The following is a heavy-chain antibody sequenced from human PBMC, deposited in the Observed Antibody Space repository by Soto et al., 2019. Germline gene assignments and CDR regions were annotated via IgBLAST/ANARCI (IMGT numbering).Heavy chain of an antibody. V-gene: IGHV1-69*13. Sequence: ASVKVSCKASGGTFSSHAVSWVRQAPGQGHEWMGGIIPIFCTTNYAQKFQGRVTITADETTSTVYMELTSLRSEDTAVYYCARDNCSGGPCYPYYYYVMDVSGQGTTVTVSS. J-gene: IGHJ6*02. CDR1: GGTFSSHA. CDR2: IIPIFCTT. D-gene: IGHD2-15*01. CDR3: ARDNCSGGPCYPYYYYVMDV.